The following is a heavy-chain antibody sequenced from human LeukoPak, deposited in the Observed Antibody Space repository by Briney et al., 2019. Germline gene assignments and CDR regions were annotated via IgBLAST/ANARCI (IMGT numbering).Heavy chain of an antibody. J-gene: IGHJ6*03. Sequence: PGGSLRLSCVASGFTFSSYSMIWVRQAPGKGLEWVAFIRYDGSNKYYADSVKGRFTISRDNSKNTLYLQMNSLRAEDTAVYYCARDDYVWGVNYYYYYMDVWGKGTTVTVSS. CDR2: IRYDGSNK. D-gene: IGHD3-16*01. V-gene: IGHV3-30*02. CDR3: ARDDYVWGVNYYYYYMDV. CDR1: GFTFSSYS.